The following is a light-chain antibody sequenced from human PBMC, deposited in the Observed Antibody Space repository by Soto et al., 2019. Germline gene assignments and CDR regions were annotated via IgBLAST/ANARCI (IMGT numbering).Light chain of an antibody. CDR2: GAS. Sequence: EIVLTQSPGTLSVSPGERVTLSCRASQNVSSGYLAWYQQKPGQAPRLLIYGASTRAAGIPERFSANGYGTDFALTLSRLEPEDFVVYHCLQYGNTPSTFGPGTKVEIK. CDR1: QNVSSGY. J-gene: IGKJ3*01. V-gene: IGKV3-20*01. CDR3: LQYGNTPST.